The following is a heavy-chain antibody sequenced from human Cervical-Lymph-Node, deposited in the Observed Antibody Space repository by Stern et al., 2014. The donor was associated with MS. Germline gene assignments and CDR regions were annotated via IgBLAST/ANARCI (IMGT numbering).Heavy chain of an antibody. CDR1: GFSLSTSGMC. D-gene: IGHD4-17*01. Sequence: QVTLRESGPALVKPTQTLTLTCTFSGFSLSTSGMCVSWIRQPPGKALEWLAPIGWDDDKYYTTSLKTRLTISKDTSKNQVVLTMTNMDPVDTATYYCARQRMTTVTALDYWGQGTLVTVSS. V-gene: IGHV2-70*01. J-gene: IGHJ4*02. CDR3: ARQRMTTVTALDY. CDR2: IGWDDDK.